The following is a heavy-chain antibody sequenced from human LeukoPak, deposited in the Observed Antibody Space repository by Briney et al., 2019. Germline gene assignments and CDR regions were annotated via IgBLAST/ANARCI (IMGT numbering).Heavy chain of an antibody. V-gene: IGHV1-69*01. J-gene: IGHJ6*03. CDR2: IFPIFGKQ. Sequence: SVRVSSKASEATFRSYAISWVRQAPGQGLEWMGGIFPIFGKQNYAQKYQGRVTITADESTSTAYMELSSLRSEDTAVYYCARGEGSVKSVDYYYMDVWGKGTTVTVSS. CDR1: EATFRSYA. CDR3: ARGEGSVKSVDYYYMDV. D-gene: IGHD4-11*01.